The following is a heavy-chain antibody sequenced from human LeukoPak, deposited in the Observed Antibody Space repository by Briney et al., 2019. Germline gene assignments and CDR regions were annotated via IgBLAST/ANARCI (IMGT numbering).Heavy chain of an antibody. D-gene: IGHD1-1*01. CDR2: IYHSGST. CDR3: ARGDWNGEPWFDP. Sequence: SETLSLTCTVSGYSISSGYYWGWIRQPPGKGLEWIGSIYHSGSTDYNPSLKSRVTISVDTSKNQFSLKLSSVTAADTAVYYCARGDWNGEPWFDPWGQGTLVTVSS. J-gene: IGHJ5*02. CDR1: GYSISSGYY. V-gene: IGHV4-38-2*02.